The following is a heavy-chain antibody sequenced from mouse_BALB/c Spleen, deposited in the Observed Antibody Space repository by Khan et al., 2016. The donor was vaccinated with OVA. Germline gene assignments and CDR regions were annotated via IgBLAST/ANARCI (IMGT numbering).Heavy chain of an antibody. J-gene: IGHJ4*01. Sequence: EVQLVESGPGLVKPSQSLSLTCTVNGYSITSNYAWNWIRQFPGNKLEWMGYISYSGSTNYNPSLKSRLPITRNPSKNQFFLLLHSVNTEDSATYYGDRGNYYGYALDYWGQGTSVTVSS. CDR3: DRGNYYGYALDY. V-gene: IGHV3-2*02. D-gene: IGHD1-1*01. CDR1: GYSITSNYA. CDR2: ISYSGST.